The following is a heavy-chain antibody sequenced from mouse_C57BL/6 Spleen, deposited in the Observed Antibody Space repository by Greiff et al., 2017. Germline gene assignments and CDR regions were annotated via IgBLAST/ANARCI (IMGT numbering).Heavy chain of an antibody. D-gene: IGHD3-2*01. V-gene: IGHV1-9*01. Sequence: QVQLQQSGAELLKPGASVKLSCKATGYTFTGYWIEWVKQRPGHGLEWIGEILPGSGGTNYNEKFKGKATFTADTSSNKAFMQISSLTTEDSAIYYCAQRQLWPAWFAYWGKRVLVSVSA. CDR1: GYTFTGYW. CDR3: AQRQLWPAWFAY. CDR2: ILPGSGGT. J-gene: IGHJ3*01.